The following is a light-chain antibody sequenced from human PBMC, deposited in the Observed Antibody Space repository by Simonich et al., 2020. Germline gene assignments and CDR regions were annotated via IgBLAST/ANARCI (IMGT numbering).Light chain of an antibody. J-gene: IGLJ3*02. CDR1: SGSIASNY. V-gene: IGLV6-57*01. Sequence: NFMLTQPHSVSESPGKTVTISCTRSSGSIASNYVQWYQQRPGRSPPTLIYDDSQRPSGVPDRFSGSIDSSSNSASLTISGLKTEDEADYYCQSYDSSNRVFGGGTKLTVL. CDR3: QSYDSSNRV. CDR2: DDS.